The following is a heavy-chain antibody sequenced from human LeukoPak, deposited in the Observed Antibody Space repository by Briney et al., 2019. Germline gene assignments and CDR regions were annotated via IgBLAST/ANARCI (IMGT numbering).Heavy chain of an antibody. CDR3: ARDRSIVVVPAALNWFDP. CDR1: GYTFTGYY. CDR2: INPNRGGT. Sequence: ASVKVACKASGYTFTGYYMHWVRQAPGQGLGWMGWINPNRGGTNYAQKFQGRVTMTRDTSISTAYMELSRLRSDDTAVYYCARDRSIVVVPAALNWFDPWGQGTLVTVSS. V-gene: IGHV1-2*02. D-gene: IGHD2-2*01. J-gene: IGHJ5*02.